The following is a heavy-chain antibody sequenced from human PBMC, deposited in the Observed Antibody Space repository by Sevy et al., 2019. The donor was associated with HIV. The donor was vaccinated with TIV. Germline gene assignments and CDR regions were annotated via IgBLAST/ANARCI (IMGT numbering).Heavy chain of an antibody. CDR2: ISDSGTT. CDR3: AGGGQLAAFDY. J-gene: IGHJ4*02. Sequence: SETLSLTCSVSGASISSYSWSWIRQPPGKGLEWIGYISDSGTTNYNPFLKSRVTISADTSRGECSLKLGSMTAADTAVYFCAGGGQLAAFDYWGQGTLVTVSS. V-gene: IGHV4-59*12. CDR1: GASISSYS. D-gene: IGHD6-6*01.